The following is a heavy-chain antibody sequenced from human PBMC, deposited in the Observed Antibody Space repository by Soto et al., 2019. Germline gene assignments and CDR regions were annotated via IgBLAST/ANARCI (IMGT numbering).Heavy chain of an antibody. CDR3: TTDGWGYCSGGSCYFDY. J-gene: IGHJ4*02. D-gene: IGHD2-15*01. CDR1: GFTFSNAW. Sequence: EVQLVESGGGLVKPGGSLRLSCAASGFTFSNAWMSWVRQAPGKGLERVGRIKSKTDGGTTDYAAPVKGRFTISRDDSKNTLYLQMNSLKTEDTAVYYCTTDGWGYCSGGSCYFDYWGQGTLVTVSS. V-gene: IGHV3-15*01. CDR2: IKSKTDGGTT.